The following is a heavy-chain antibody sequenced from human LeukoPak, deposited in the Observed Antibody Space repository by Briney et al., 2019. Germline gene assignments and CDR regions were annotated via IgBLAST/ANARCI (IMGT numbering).Heavy chain of an antibody. Sequence: GGSLSLSCAASGFTFSSYAMSWVRQAPGKGLEWVSAISGSGGSTYYADSVKGRFTISRDNSKNTLYLQMNSLRAEDTAVYYCAKDLHSSGWSEYFQHWGQGTLVTVSS. CDR2: ISGSGGST. V-gene: IGHV3-23*01. D-gene: IGHD6-19*01. J-gene: IGHJ1*01. CDR3: AKDLHSSGWSEYFQH. CDR1: GFTFSSYA.